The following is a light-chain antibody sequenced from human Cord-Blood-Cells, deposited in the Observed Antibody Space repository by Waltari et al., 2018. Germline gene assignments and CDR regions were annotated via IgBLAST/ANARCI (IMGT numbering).Light chain of an antibody. CDR2: WAS. CDR3: QQYYSTPWT. Sequence: DIVMSQSPDSLAVSLGERATIKCKSSPSVLYSSTNKNYLAWYQQKPGQPPKLLIYWASTRESGVPDRFSGSGSGTDFTLTISSLQAEDVAVYYCQQYYSTPWTFGQGTKVEIK. CDR1: PSVLYSSTNKNY. V-gene: IGKV4-1*01. J-gene: IGKJ1*01.